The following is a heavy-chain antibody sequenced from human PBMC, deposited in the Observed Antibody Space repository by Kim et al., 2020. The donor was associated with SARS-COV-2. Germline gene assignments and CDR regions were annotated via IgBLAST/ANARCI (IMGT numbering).Heavy chain of an antibody. D-gene: IGHD3-16*01. CDR1: GGTFSSYT. Sequence: SVKVSCKASGGTFSSYTISWVRQAPGQGLEWMGRIIPILGLANYAQKFQGRVTITANKSTSTAYMELSSLRSEDTAVYYCARDWEEGRDGYNYVWNWFDPWGQGTLVTVSS. J-gene: IGHJ5*01. V-gene: IGHV1-69*04. CDR3: ARDWEEGRDGYNYVWNWFDP. CDR2: IIPILGLA.